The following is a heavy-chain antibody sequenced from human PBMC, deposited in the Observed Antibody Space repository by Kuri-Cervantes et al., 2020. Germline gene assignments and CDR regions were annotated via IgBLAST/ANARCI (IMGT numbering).Heavy chain of an antibody. V-gene: IGHV3-48*03. CDR2: ISSSGSTI. J-gene: IGHJ4*02. D-gene: IGHD4-11*01. Sequence: LSLTCAASGFTFSSYEMNWVRQAPGKGLEWVSYISSSGSTISYADSVKGRFTISRDNAKNSLFLQMNSLRDEDTAIYYCARDIYNFDYWGQGTLVTVSS. CDR3: ARDIYNFDY. CDR1: GFTFSSYE.